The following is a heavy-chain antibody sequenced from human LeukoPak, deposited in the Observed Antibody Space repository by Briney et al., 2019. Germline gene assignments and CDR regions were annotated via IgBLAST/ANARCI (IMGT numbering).Heavy chain of an antibody. Sequence: PGGSLRLSCAASGFTFSDYYMTWIRQAPGKGLEWVSYISTTSSHTNYADSVKGRFTISRDNAQNALFLQMNSLRVEDTAVYYCAAGTAADYWGQGTRVAVSS. V-gene: IGHV3-11*03. CDR2: ISTTSSHT. CDR3: AAGTAADY. CDR1: GFTFSDYY. D-gene: IGHD6-13*01. J-gene: IGHJ4*02.